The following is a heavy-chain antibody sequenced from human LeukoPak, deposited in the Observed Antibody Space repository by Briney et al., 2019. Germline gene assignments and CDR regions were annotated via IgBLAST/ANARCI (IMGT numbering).Heavy chain of an antibody. D-gene: IGHD1-26*01. V-gene: IGHV4-38-2*01. CDR3: ARGKGGSYPYYFDY. CDR1: GYSISSGYY. Sequence: SETLSLTCAVSGYSISSGYYWGWIRQPPGKGLEWIGSIYHSGSTYYNPSLKSRVTISVDTSKNQFSLKLSSVTAADTAVYYCARGKGGSYPYYFDYWGQGTLVTVSS. CDR2: IYHSGST. J-gene: IGHJ4*02.